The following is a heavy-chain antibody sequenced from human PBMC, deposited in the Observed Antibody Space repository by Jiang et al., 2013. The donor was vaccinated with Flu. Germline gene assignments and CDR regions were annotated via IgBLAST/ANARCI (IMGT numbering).Heavy chain of an antibody. D-gene: IGHD4-17*01. J-gene: IGHJ4*02. CDR2: INPSGGST. Sequence: QLVESGAEVKKPGASVKVSCKASGYTFTSYYMHWVRQAPGQGLEWMGIINPSGGSTSYAQKFQGRVTMTRDTSTSTVYMELSSLRSEDTAVYYCARVGHGDYNRDGFDYWGQGTLVTVSS. V-gene: IGHV1-46*01. CDR3: ARVGHGDYNRDGFDY. CDR1: GYTFTSYY.